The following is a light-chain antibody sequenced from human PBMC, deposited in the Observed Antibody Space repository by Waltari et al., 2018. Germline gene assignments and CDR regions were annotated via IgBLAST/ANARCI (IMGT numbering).Light chain of an antibody. V-gene: IGLV4-69*01. Sequence: QLLLTQSPSASASLGASVKLTCTLSSGHTSNIIPWHQQQPEKGPRYLMKVNSEGSHSKGDEIPDRFSGSSSGAERYLTISSVQSEDEADYYCQTGGHGTWVFGGGTKLTVL. CDR1: SGHTSNI. CDR2: VNSEGSH. J-gene: IGLJ3*02. CDR3: QTGGHGTWV.